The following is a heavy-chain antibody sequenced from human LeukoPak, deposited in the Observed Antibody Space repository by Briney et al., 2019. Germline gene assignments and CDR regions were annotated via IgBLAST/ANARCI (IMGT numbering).Heavy chain of an antibody. V-gene: IGHV1-2*02. CDR2: INPNSGGT. J-gene: IGHJ4*02. Sequence: ASVKVSCKASGYTFTGYYMHRVRQAPGQGLEWMGWINPNSGGTNYAQKFQGRVTMTRDTSISTANMELSRLRSDDTAVYYCASFDSGSYSPKADYWGQGTLVTVSS. CDR3: ASFDSGSYSPKADY. CDR1: GYTFTGYY. D-gene: IGHD1-26*01.